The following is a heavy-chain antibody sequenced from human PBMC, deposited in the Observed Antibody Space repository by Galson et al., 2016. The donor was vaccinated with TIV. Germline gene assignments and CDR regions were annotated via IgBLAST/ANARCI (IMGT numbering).Heavy chain of an antibody. CDR1: GFTFSNYW. CDR3: ARQYYFYSYGMDV. V-gene: IGHV3-7*01. Sequence: SLRLSCAASGFTFSNYWMSWVSQAPGKGLEWVANIKQTGSEKYYVDSVKGRFTISRDNAKNSLYLQRNSLGAEYTAVYYCARQYYFYSYGMDVWGQGTAVTVSS. J-gene: IGHJ6*02. CDR2: IKQTGSEK.